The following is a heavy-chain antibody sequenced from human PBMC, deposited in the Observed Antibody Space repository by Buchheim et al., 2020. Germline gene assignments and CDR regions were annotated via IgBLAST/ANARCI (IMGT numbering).Heavy chain of an antibody. Sequence: QVQLQQWGAGLLKPSETLSLTCAVYGGSFSGYYWSWIRQPPRQGLEWIGEINYSGSTNYNPSLKTRFTIPVHTSKNQFSLKMSSVTAADTAEYYCARGRSNNYYYYGMDVWGQGTT. CDR3: ARGRSNNYYYYGMDV. CDR2: INYSGST. D-gene: IGHD1-14*01. V-gene: IGHV4-34*01. CDR1: GGSFSGYY. J-gene: IGHJ6*02.